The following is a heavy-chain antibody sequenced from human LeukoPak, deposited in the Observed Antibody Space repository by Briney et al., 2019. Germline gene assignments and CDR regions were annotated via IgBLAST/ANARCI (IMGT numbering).Heavy chain of an antibody. CDR2: IYYSGST. D-gene: IGHD1-7*01. J-gene: IGHJ4*02. V-gene: IGHV4-59*01. Sequence: SETLSLTCTVSGGSISSFYWSWIRQPPGKGLEWIGYIYYSGSTNYNPSLESRVTISVDTSKNQFSLKLSSVTAADTAVYYCARGVGGITGTTLGYWGQGTLVTVSS. CDR1: GGSISSFY. CDR3: ARGVGGITGTTLGY.